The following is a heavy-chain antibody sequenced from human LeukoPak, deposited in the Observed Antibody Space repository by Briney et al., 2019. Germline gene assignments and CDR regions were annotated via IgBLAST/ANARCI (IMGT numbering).Heavy chain of an antibody. Sequence: GGSLRLPCAASGFTFSSCWMTWVRQAPGKALDWVANIKQDRNEKYYVDSVKGRFSITRDNAKNSVYLQMNSLRTEDTAVYYCARLMGERSLFDYWGQGVLVTVSS. CDR3: ARLMGERSLFDY. V-gene: IGHV3-7*02. D-gene: IGHD1-26*01. J-gene: IGHJ4*02. CDR1: GFTFSSCW. CDR2: IKQDRNEK.